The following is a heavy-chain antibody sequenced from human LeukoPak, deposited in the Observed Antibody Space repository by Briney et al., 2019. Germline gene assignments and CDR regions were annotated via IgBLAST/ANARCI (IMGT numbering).Heavy chain of an antibody. D-gene: IGHD5-12*01. J-gene: IGHJ4*02. CDR1: GFMFDDYT. V-gene: IGHV3-7*01. CDR3: ARGPSGYHNT. Sequence: PGGSLRLSCAASGFMFDDYTMHWVRQAPGKGLEWVANIKQDGSEKYYVDSVKGRFTISRDNAKNSLYLQMNSLRAEDTAVYYCARGPSGYHNTGGQGTLVTVSS. CDR2: IKQDGSEK.